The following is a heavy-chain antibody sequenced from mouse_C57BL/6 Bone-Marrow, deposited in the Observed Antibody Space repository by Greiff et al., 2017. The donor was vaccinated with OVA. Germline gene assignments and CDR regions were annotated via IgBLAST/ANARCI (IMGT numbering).Heavy chain of an antibody. CDR3: ARGYYGSTLYYFDY. J-gene: IGHJ2*01. CDR2: ISYSGST. D-gene: IGHD1-1*01. V-gene: IGHV3-1*01. CDR1: GYSITSGYD. Sequence: VQLQQSGPGMAKPSQSLSLTCTVTGYSITSGYDWHWIRHFPGNKLEWMGYISYSGSTNYNPSLKSRISITHDTSKNHFFLKLNSVTTEDTATYYCARGYYGSTLYYFDYWGQGTTLTVSS.